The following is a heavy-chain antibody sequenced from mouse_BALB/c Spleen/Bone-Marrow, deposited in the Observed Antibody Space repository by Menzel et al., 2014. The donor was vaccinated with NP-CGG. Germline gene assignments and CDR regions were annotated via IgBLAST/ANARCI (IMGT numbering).Heavy chain of an antibody. CDR1: GYTSTDYE. CDR2: IDPETGGT. CDR3: TRWDGNYGWFAY. V-gene: IGHV1-15*01. Sequence: QVQLKESGAELVRPGASVTLSCKASGYTSTDYEMHWVKQTPVHGLEWIEAIDPETGGTAYNQKFKGKATLTADKSSSTAYMELRSLTSEDSAVYYCTRWDGNYGWFAYWGQGTLITVSA. D-gene: IGHD2-1*01. J-gene: IGHJ3*01.